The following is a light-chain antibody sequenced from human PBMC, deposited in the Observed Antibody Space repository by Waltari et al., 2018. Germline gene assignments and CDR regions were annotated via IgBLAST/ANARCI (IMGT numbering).Light chain of an antibody. Sequence: DIVMTQSPDSLAVSLGERATINCKSSQSVLYSSNNKNYLAWYQQKPGQPPNVLIYWESTRESGVPDRFTGSGSGTDFTLTISSLQAEDVAVYYCQQYYNSPLTFGGGTKVEIK. CDR3: QQYYNSPLT. J-gene: IGKJ4*01. V-gene: IGKV4-1*01. CDR2: WES. CDR1: QSVLYSSNNKNY.